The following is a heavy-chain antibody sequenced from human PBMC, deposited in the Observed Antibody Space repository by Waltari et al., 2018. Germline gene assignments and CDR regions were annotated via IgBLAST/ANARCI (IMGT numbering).Heavy chain of an antibody. CDR1: GGSFSGYY. CDR2: INHSGST. D-gene: IGHD2-15*01. Sequence: QVQLQQWGAGLLKPSETLSLTCAVYGGSFSGYYWSWIRQPPGKGLEWLGEINHSGSTNYTPSLKSRVTISVDTSKNQFSLKLSSVTAADTAVYYCARGRGIFCSGGSCFSYHYYYGMDVWGQGTTVTVSS. CDR3: ARGRGIFCSGGSCFSYHYYYGMDV. V-gene: IGHV4-34*01. J-gene: IGHJ6*02.